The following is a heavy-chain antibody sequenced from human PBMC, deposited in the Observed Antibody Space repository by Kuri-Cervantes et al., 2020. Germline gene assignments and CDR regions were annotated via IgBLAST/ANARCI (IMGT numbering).Heavy chain of an antibody. V-gene: IGHV4-39*07. Sequence: SETLSLTCTVSGGSISSSSYYWGWIRQPPGKGLEWIGSIYYSGSTYYNPSLKSRVTISVDTSKNQFSLKLSSVTAADTAVYYCNVVAATHNWFDPWGQGTLVTVSS. CDR3: NVVAATHNWFDP. D-gene: IGHD2-15*01. J-gene: IGHJ5*02. CDR2: IYYSGST. CDR1: GGSISSSSYY.